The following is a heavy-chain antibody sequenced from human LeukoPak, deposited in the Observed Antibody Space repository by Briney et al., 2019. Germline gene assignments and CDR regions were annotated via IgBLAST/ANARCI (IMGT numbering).Heavy chain of an antibody. CDR1: GYTFTGYY. V-gene: IGHV1-2*02. CDR2: INPNSGGT. Sequence: GASVKVSCKASGYTFTGYYMHWVRQAPGQGLEWMGWINPNSGGTNYAQKFQGRVTMTRDTSISTAYTELSRLRSYDTAVYYCARDRTRTGYSSGWYHDYWGQGTLVTVSS. CDR3: ARDRTRTGYSSGWYHDY. J-gene: IGHJ4*02. D-gene: IGHD6-19*01.